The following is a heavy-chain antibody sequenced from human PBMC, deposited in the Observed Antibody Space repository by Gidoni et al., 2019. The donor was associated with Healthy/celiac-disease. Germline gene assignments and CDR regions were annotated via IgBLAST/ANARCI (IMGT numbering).Heavy chain of an antibody. Sequence: QVQLQQCGAGLLKPSETLSLTCAVYGGYFRGYYWRWIRKPPGKGREWIGEINHSGSTNYNPTRKSRVTISVDTSKNQFSLKLSSVTAAETAVYYCARGRAYYDFWSGYRNGPYYGMDVWSQGTTVTVSS. J-gene: IGHJ6*02. CDR1: GGYFRGYY. D-gene: IGHD3-3*01. CDR2: INHSGST. CDR3: ARGRAYYDFWSGYRNGPYYGMDV. V-gene: IGHV4-34*01.